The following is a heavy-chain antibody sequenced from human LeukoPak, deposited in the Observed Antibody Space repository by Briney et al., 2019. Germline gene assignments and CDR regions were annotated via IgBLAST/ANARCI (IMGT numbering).Heavy chain of an antibody. D-gene: IGHD3-10*01. V-gene: IGHV4-4*07. J-gene: IGHJ4*02. CDR3: ARDVYGSGTRYLY. Sequence: SETLSLTCTVSGGSTSSYCWTWIRQPAGKGLEWIGRIYSSGTTNTNYNPSLKSRVTMSVDTSKNQFSLKLRSVTAADTAVYYCARDVYGSGTRYLYWGQGTLVTVSS. CDR1: GGSTSSYC. CDR2: IYSSGTT.